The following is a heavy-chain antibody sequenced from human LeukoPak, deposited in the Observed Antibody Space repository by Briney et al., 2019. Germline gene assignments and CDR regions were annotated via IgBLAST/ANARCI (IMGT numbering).Heavy chain of an antibody. Sequence: GESLKTSGKGSGYSFTSYCTGWVRQPLGKGLEWMGIISPGDSDTTFSPSFQGEVTISAAKTISTAYLQWSSLKASDLAMYYCASRDPYYVSSGDALDIWGGGTMVTVSS. CDR3: ASRDPYYVSSGDALDI. CDR2: ISPGDSDT. J-gene: IGHJ3*02. CDR1: GYSFTSYC. D-gene: IGHD3-22*01. V-gene: IGHV5-51*01.